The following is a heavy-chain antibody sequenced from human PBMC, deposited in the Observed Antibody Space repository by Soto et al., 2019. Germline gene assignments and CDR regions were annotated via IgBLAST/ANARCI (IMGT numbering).Heavy chain of an antibody. D-gene: IGHD3-16*02. CDR1: GDGFNSIA. J-gene: IGHJ6*03. CDR3: ARDFPPLKGLSHIDV. CDR2: IIPLFGTA. Sequence: ASVKVSCKASGDGFNSIAITWVRQAPGQGLEWMGGIIPLFGTANYADNFQGRVTISADVFTNTAYMEMSSLRFEDTAVYYCARDFPPLKGLSHIDVWG. V-gene: IGHV1-69*13.